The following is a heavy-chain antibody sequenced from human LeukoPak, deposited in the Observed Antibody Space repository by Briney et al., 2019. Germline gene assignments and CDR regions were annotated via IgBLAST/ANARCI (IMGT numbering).Heavy chain of an antibody. Sequence: GGSLRLSCAAPGFTFSSYAMHWVRQAPGKGLEWVAVISYDGSNKYYADSVKGRFTISRDNSKNTLYLQMNSLRAEDTAVYYCAGQTYYYDSSGYFNYWGQGTLVTVSS. CDR3: AGQTYYYDSSGYFNY. CDR1: GFTFSSYA. J-gene: IGHJ4*02. D-gene: IGHD3-22*01. CDR2: ISYDGSNK. V-gene: IGHV3-30-3*01.